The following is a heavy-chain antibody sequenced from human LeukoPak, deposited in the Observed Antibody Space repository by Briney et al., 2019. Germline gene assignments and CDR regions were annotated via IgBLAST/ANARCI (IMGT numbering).Heavy chain of an antibody. CDR2: ISESGSGT. CDR1: GLTFSRYA. CDR3: AKDIAQGYTFGSTEQDY. Sequence: GGSLRLSCAVSGLTFSRYAMSWVRRAPGKGLEWVSAISESGSGTYYADSVKGRFTISRDNSKDTLSLQMNSLRAEDTAVYYCAKDIAQGYTFGSTEQDYWGQGTLVTVSS. V-gene: IGHV3-23*01. J-gene: IGHJ4*02. D-gene: IGHD5-18*01.